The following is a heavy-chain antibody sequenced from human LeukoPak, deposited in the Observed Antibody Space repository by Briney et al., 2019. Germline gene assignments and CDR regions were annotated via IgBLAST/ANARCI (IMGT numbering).Heavy chain of an antibody. Sequence: SGGSLRLSCAASGFTFSSYEMNWVRQAPGKGLEWVSHISSSGSSTYYADSVKGRFTISRDTATNSLYLQVNSLRAEDTAVYYCARGSGSYYNRLDYWGREPWSPSPQ. CDR1: GFTFSSYE. V-gene: IGHV3-48*03. J-gene: IGHJ4*02. D-gene: IGHD1-26*01. CDR3: ARGSGSYYNRLDY. CDR2: ISSSGSST.